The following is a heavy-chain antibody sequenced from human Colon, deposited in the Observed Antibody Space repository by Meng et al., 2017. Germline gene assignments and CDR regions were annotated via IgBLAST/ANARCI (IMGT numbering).Heavy chain of an antibody. Sequence: QVQLVKSGAEVKRPGASVKVSGKASGYSLSGYYMHWVRQVPGQGLEWMGRINADSGGTNYAEKFQGRVTLTRDTSINTAYMEVTSLRSDDTAVYYCAKIHLGDSGLDYWGQGTLVTVSS. D-gene: IGHD6-19*01. V-gene: IGHV1-2*06. CDR1: GYSLSGYY. CDR3: AKIHLGDSGLDY. CDR2: INADSGGT. J-gene: IGHJ4*02.